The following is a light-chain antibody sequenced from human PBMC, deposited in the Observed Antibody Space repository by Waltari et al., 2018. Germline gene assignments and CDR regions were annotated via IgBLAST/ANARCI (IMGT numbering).Light chain of an antibody. CDR2: DVT. V-gene: IGLV2-11*01. CDR1: TTDLGSYNY. CDR3: CSYAGSYTWV. Sequence: SALTQPRSVSGYPGPSVTIPCPGTTTDLGSYNYVSWYQQHPGKAPKLIILDVTKRPSGVPDRLSGSKSGNTASLTISGLRAEDEAEYYCCSYAGSYTWVFGGGTKLTVV. J-gene: IGLJ3*02.